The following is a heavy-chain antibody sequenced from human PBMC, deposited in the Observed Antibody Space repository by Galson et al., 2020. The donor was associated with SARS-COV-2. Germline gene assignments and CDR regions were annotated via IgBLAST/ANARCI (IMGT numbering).Heavy chain of an antibody. CDR2: ISYEGSVE. J-gene: IGHJ4*02. CDR1: GFIFSNFG. Sequence: GGSLRLSCEVSGFIFSNFGMHWVRQAPGKGLEWVALISYEGSVEKYADSVKGRFTISRDNSRNTLYLQMNSLRVDDTALYYCVAGATAATSSFSLWGQGTLVTVSS. D-gene: IGHD2-15*01. CDR3: VAGATAATSSFSL. V-gene: IGHV3-30*03.